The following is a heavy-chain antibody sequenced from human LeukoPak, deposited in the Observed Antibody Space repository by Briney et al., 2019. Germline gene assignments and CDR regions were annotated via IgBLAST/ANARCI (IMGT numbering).Heavy chain of an antibody. CDR1: GGSIGSTNYY. CDR3: ARHRDY. Sequence: SETLSLTCTVSGGSIGSTNYYWVWIRQPPGKGLEWIGSIYYSGSTYYNSSLKSRVTISVDTSKNQFSLKLSSVTAADTAVYYCARHRDYWGQGTLVTVSS. CDR2: IYYSGST. V-gene: IGHV4-39*01. J-gene: IGHJ4*02.